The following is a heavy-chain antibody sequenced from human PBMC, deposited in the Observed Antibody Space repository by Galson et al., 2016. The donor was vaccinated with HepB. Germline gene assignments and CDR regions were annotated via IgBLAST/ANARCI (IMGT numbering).Heavy chain of an antibody. CDR1: GFTFRTYG. Sequence: SLRLSCAASGFTFRTYGMNWVRQAPGKGLEWISNIPGRSSPMYYADSVKGRITASRDNAQSSLSLQLDSLRDDNTAVYFCARARHHLGYWYLDLWGRGTLVSVSS. V-gene: IGHV3-48*02. J-gene: IGHJ2*01. D-gene: IGHD1-14*01. CDR3: ARARHHLGYWYLDL. CDR2: IPGRSSPM.